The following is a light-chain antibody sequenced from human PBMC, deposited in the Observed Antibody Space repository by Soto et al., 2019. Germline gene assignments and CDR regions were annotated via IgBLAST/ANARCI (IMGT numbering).Light chain of an antibody. V-gene: IGKV1D-16*01. CDR3: QQYNSYS. CDR2: SAS. J-gene: IGKJ1*01. CDR1: QDIGIR. Sequence: DIQMTESPSSVSVSVGDIVTITCRSSQDIGIRLSWYQQKPGKAPKILIFSASNLGRGVPSRFSGSGSGTDFTLSISRLQPDDFATYYCQQYNSYSFGQGTKVDIK.